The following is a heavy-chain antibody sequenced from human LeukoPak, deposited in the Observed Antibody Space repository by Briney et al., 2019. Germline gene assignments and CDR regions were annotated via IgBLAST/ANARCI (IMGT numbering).Heavy chain of an antibody. CDR1: GFTFSSCA. V-gene: IGHV3-64D*06. D-gene: IGHD3-22*01. CDR3: VKRTGDSSGYYDY. CDR2: ISGNGGST. J-gene: IGHJ4*02. Sequence: GGSLRLSCSASGFTFSSCAMHWIRQAPGNGLEYVSAISGNGGSTFYADSVKGRFTISRDNSKNTLYLQMSSLRAEDTAVYYCVKRTGDSSGYYDYWGQGTLVTVSS.